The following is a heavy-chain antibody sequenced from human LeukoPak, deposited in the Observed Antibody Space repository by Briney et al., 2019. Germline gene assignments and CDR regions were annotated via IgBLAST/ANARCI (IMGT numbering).Heavy chain of an antibody. V-gene: IGHV3-30-3*01. CDR1: GFTSSSYA. CDR2: ISYDGSNK. Sequence: GGSLRLSCAASGFTSSSYAMHWVRQAPGKGLEWVAVISYDGSNKYYADSVKGRFTISRDNAKNSLYLQMNSLRAEDTAVYYCAREKWLRLGGYFDYWGQGTLVTVSS. D-gene: IGHD5-12*01. J-gene: IGHJ4*02. CDR3: AREKWLRLGGYFDY.